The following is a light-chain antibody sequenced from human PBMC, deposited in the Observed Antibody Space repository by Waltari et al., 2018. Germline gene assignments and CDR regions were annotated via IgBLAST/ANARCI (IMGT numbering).Light chain of an antibody. J-gene: IGKJ1*01. CDR3: QQYNNWPPWT. CDR1: QSVSSY. CDR2: GAS. Sequence: EIVLTQSPATLSLSPGERATLSCRASQSVSSYLVWYQQQPGQTPRLLIYGASTRAIGIPARFSGSGSGTEFTLTISSLQSEDFALYYCQQYNNWPPWTFGQGTKVEIK. V-gene: IGKV3D-15*01.